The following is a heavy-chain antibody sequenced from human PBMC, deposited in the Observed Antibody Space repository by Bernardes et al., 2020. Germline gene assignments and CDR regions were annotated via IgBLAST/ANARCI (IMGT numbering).Heavy chain of an antibody. CDR2: ISGSGGST. V-gene: IGHV3-23*01. J-gene: IGHJ4*02. CDR3: AKISTFWSGYIDY. Sequence: GCPSHTRTASAVAVSSFVPGWVRPGHEKWVGWGSPISGSGGSTYYADSVNGRFTISRDNSKNTLFLQMNSLKADDAAVYYCAKISTFWSGYIDYWGQGTLVTVSS. CDR1: AVAVSSFV. D-gene: IGHD3-3*01.